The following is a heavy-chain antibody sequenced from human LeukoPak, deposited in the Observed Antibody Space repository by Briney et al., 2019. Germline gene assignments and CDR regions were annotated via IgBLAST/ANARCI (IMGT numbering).Heavy chain of an antibody. CDR1: GFTFSSHA. CDR3: ANEEVPNDY. D-gene: IGHD4/OR15-4a*01. J-gene: IGHJ4*02. Sequence: PGGSLRLSCVVSGFTFSSHAMTWVRQAPGKGLEWVSAIYIGGDITFYADSVQGRFIISRDNSKNTVYLQMNSLRVEDTAVYYCANEEVPNDYWGQGTLVTVSS. CDR2: IYIGGDIT. V-gene: IGHV3-23*05.